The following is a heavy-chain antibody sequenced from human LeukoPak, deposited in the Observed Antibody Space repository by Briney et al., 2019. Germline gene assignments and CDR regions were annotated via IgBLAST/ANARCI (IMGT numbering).Heavy chain of an antibody. D-gene: IGHD6-19*01. CDR1: GYTLTELS. CDR3: ATEIAVAGNFLIFDY. CDR2: FDPEDGET. J-gene: IGHJ4*02. Sequence: ASVKVSCKVSGYTLTELSMHWVRQAPGKGLEWMGGFDPEDGETIYAQKFQGRVTMTEDTSTDTAYMELSSLRSEDTAVYYCATEIAVAGNFLIFDYWGQGTLVTVSS. V-gene: IGHV1-24*01.